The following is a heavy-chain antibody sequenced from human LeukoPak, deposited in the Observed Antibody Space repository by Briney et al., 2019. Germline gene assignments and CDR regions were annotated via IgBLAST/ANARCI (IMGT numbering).Heavy chain of an antibody. J-gene: IGHJ3*02. CDR3: ARDTALFRAYDI. V-gene: IGHV4-61*02. Sequence: SQTLSLTCTVSGGSISSGRYYWTWIRQPAGKGLEWIGRISFSGSTNYNPSLKSRVSVSMDTSKNQFSLKLSSVTAADTAVYYCARDTALFRAYDIWGQGTLVTVSS. CDR1: GGSISSGRYY. CDR2: ISFSGST.